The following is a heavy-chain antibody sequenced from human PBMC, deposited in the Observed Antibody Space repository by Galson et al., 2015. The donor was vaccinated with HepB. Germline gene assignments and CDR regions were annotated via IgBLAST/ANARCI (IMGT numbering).Heavy chain of an antibody. Sequence: SCKASGGSFSNYIMSWARQAPGQGLEWMGGITLMFGTANYAQKFHGRVTIIADESTNTVYLELTSLRSEDTAVYYCARVRSRDGYFFDYWGQGTLVTVSS. CDR1: GGSFSNYI. CDR2: ITLMFGTA. D-gene: IGHD5-24*01. V-gene: IGHV1-69*01. CDR3: ARVRSRDGYFFDY. J-gene: IGHJ4*02.